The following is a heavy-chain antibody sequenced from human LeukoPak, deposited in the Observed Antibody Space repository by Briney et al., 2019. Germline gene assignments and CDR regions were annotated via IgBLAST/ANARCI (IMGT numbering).Heavy chain of an antibody. CDR2: IHSDGST. V-gene: IGHV3-53*01. D-gene: IGHD6-19*01. CDR3: ARESYSSGWYGGPKALSN. CDR1: GFTVSSNY. J-gene: IGHJ4*02. Sequence: GGSLRLSCAASGFTVSSNYMSWVRQAPGKGLEWVSVIHSDGSTYYADSEKGRFTISRDNSKNTLYLQMNSLRAEDTAVYYCARESYSSGWYGGPKALSNWGQGTLVTVSS.